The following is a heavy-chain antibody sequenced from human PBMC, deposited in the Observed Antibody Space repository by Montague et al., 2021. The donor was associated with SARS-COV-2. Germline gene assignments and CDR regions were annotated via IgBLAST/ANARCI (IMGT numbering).Heavy chain of an antibody. D-gene: IGHD3-22*01. CDR3: ARDIRIPMLIVIQGYGMDV. V-gene: IGHV4-39*07. CDR2: IYYSGST. Sequence: SETLSLTCTVSGGSISSSSSYWGWIRQPPGMGLEWIGSIYYSGSTYYNPSLKSRITILVDTSKNQFSLRLTSVTAADTAVYYCARDIRIPMLIVIQGYGMDVWGQGTTATVSS. CDR1: GGSISSSSSY. J-gene: IGHJ6*02.